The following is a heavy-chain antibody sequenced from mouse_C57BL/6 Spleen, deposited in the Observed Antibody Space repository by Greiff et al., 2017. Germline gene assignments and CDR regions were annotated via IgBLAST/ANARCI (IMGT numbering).Heavy chain of an antibody. CDR1: GYTFTSYW. J-gene: IGHJ1*03. Sequence: QVQLQQPGAELVKPGASVTLSCKASGYTFTSYWMHWVKQRPGQGLEWIGMIHPNSGSPNYNEKFKSKATLTVDKSSSTAYMQLSSLTSEDSSVYYCAPLYYGSSYWYFDVWGTGTTVTVSS. D-gene: IGHD1-1*01. CDR3: APLYYGSSYWYFDV. CDR2: IHPNSGSP. V-gene: IGHV1-64*01.